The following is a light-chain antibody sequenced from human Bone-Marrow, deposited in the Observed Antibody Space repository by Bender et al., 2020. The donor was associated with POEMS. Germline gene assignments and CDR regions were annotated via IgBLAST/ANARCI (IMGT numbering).Light chain of an antibody. CDR2: QDR. CDR3: QAWDSTTVV. Sequence: SYELTQPPSVSVSPGQTASITCSGDKLGDKYACWFQQKPGQSPLLVIYQDRKRPSGIPERFSGSNSGYTATLTISGTQAMDEADYYCQAWDSTTVVFGGGTKLTVL. V-gene: IGLV3-1*01. J-gene: IGLJ2*01. CDR1: KLGDKY.